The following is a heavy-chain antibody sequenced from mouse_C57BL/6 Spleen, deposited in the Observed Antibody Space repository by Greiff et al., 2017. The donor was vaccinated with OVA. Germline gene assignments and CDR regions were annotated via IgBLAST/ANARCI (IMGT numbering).Heavy chain of an antibody. Sequence: VQLKQSGPGLVKPSQSLSLTCSVTGYSITSGYYWNWIRQFPGNKLEWMGYISYDGSNNYNPSLKNRISITRDTSKNQFFLKLNSVTTEDTATYYCARDYYGSSYEFADWGQGTLVTVSA. V-gene: IGHV3-6*01. CDR2: ISYDGSN. J-gene: IGHJ3*01. CDR3: ARDYYGSSYEFAD. D-gene: IGHD1-1*01. CDR1: GYSITSGYY.